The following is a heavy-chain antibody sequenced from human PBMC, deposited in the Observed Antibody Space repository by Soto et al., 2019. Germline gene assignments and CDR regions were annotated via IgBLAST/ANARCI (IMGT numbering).Heavy chain of an antibody. CDR2: ISSSGST. D-gene: IGHD1-1*01. V-gene: IGHV4-59*01. Sequence: SETLSLTCTVSGVSITSFFWSWIRQPPGKGLEWIAYISSSGSTKYNPSLKSRVTISLDTSKNQFSLRSISVTAADTAVYYCARLAPRDGDPKTVRAFDIWGPGTMVTVSS. CDR3: ARLAPRDGDPKTVRAFDI. J-gene: IGHJ3*02. CDR1: GVSITSFF.